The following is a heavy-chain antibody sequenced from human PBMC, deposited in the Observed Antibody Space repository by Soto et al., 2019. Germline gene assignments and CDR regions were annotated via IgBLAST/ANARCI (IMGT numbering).Heavy chain of an antibody. D-gene: IGHD3-16*01. V-gene: IGHV3-7*03. CDR2: IKEDGSEK. CDR3: ARYLRGHPNYYFDY. Sequence: GGSLRLSCVVSGFTFSSYWMGWVRQVPGKGLEWVANIKEDGSEKRYVDSVKDRFTISRDNAKTSVFLQMNSLRAEDTAVYYSARYLRGHPNYYFDYWGQGTRVTVSS. CDR1: GFTFSSYW. J-gene: IGHJ4*02.